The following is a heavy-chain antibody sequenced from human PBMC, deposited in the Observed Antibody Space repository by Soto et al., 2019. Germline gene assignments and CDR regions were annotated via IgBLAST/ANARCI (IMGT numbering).Heavy chain of an antibody. CDR2: IWSDGNNK. V-gene: IGHV3-33*01. J-gene: IGHJ4*02. D-gene: IGHD3-9*01. Sequence: GGSLRLSCAASGFTFSSYGMHWVRQAPGKGLEWVAVIWSDGNNKYYADSVKGRFTISRDNSKKALYLQMNSLRAEDTAVYYCARVFDTYYFDSWGQGNMVTVSS. CDR3: ARVFDTYYFDS. CDR1: GFTFSSYG.